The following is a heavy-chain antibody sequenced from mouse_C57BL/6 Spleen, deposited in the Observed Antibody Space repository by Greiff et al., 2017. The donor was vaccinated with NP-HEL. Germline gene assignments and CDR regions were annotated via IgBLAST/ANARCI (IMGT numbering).Heavy chain of an antibody. J-gene: IGHJ4*01. D-gene: IGHD1-1*01. CDR3: ARGYYYGSSYEGAMDY. Sequence: QVQLQQSGAELARPGASVKMSCKASGYTFTSYTMHWVKQRPGQGLEWIGYINPSSGYTKYNQKFKDKATLTADKSSSTAYMQLRSLTSEDSAVYYCARGYYYGSSYEGAMDYWGQGTSVTVSS. V-gene: IGHV1-4*01. CDR2: INPSSGYT. CDR1: GYTFTSYT.